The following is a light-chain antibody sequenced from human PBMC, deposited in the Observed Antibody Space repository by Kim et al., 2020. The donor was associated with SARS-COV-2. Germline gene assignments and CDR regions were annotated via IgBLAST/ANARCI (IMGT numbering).Light chain of an antibody. CDR2: RND. V-gene: IGLV1-47*01. J-gene: IGLJ1*01. Sequence: PGHKSTFACLRINLTFGRIFLFRYQQRRGTAPKPLIYRNDPRPTWVPDRFSGSKSGTSASLAINGLRSDDEADYFCATWDDSLKVFGTGTKVTVL. CDR3: ATWDDSLKV. CDR1: NLTFGRIF.